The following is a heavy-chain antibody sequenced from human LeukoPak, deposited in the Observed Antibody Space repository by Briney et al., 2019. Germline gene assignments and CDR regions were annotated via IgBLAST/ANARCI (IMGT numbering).Heavy chain of an antibody. CDR3: ARDSYYYGSGSYLTNRGFDP. CDR2: IYHSGST. J-gene: IGHJ5*02. CDR1: GGSISSSNW. Sequence: SETLSLTCAVSGGSISSSNWWSWVRQPPGKGLEWIGEIYHSGSTNYNPSLKSRVTISVDKSKNQFSLKLSSVTAADTAVYYCARDSYYYGSGSYLTNRGFDPWGQGTLVTVSS. V-gene: IGHV4-4*02. D-gene: IGHD3-10*01.